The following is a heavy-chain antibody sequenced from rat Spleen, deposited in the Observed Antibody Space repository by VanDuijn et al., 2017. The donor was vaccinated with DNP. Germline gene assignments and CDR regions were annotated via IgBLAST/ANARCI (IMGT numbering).Heavy chain of an antibody. D-gene: IGHD1-11*01. V-gene: IGHV3-1*01. CDR2: INFSGFT. CDR3: SRGLRRVYWYFDF. J-gene: IGHJ1*01. Sequence: EVQLQESGPGLVKPSQSLSLTCSVTGHSITSNYWAWIRRFPGNKMEWMGYINFSGFTDYHPSLKSRISITRDTSKNQFFLHLNSVTTEDTATYYCSRGLRRVYWYFDFWGPGTMVTVSS. CDR1: GHSITSNY.